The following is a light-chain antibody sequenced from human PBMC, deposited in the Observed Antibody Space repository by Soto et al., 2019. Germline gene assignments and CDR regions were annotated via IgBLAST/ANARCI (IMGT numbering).Light chain of an antibody. Sequence: QSVLTQPASASGSPGQSITIACTGTSSDVGSYNYVSWYQQHPGKAPKLMIYEVNNRPSGVSNRFSGSKSGNTASLTISGLQAEDEADYYCSSYTSSSTLVFGGGTQLTVL. CDR3: SSYTSSSTLV. V-gene: IGLV2-14*01. J-gene: IGLJ7*01. CDR1: SSDVGSYNY. CDR2: EVN.